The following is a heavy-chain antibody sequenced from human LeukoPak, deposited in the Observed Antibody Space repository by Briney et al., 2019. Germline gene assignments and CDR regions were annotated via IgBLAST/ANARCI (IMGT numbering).Heavy chain of an antibody. Sequence: GGSLRLSCAASGFTSSNYYMDWVRQAPGKGLEWVAAIWYDGSKTSYTDSVKGRFTVSRDISKNTVYLQMNGLKAEDTAVYYCARDDCSTTPCYAYWGQGTLVTVSS. J-gene: IGHJ4*02. D-gene: IGHD2-2*01. V-gene: IGHV3-33*08. CDR1: GFTSSNYY. CDR3: ARDDCSTTPCYAY. CDR2: IWYDGSKT.